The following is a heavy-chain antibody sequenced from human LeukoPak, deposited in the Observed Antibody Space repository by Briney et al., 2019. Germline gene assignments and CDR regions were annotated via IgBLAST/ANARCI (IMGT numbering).Heavy chain of an antibody. CDR1: GGSISSSNW. V-gene: IGHV4-4*02. CDR3: ARGPYYYDSSGYYIPYYGMDV. CDR2: IYHSGST. J-gene: IGHJ6*02. D-gene: IGHD3-22*01. Sequence: SETLSLTCAVSGGSISSSNWWSWVRQPPGKGLEWIGEIYHSGSTNYNPSLKSRVTISVDKSKNQFSLKLSSVTAADTAVCYCARGPYYYDSSGYYIPYYGMDVWGQGTTVTVSS.